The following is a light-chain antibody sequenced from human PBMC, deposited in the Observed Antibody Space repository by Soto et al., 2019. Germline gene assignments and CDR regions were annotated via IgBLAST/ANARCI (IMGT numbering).Light chain of an antibody. J-gene: IGKJ2*03. V-gene: IGKV3-20*01. CDR2: DAS. CDR3: QQYGSSPPYS. Sequence: EIVLTQSPATLSLSPGERATLSCRASQSVSSNYLARYQQKPGQAPRLLIYDASSRATGIPDRFSGSGSGTDFTLTISRLEPEDFAVYYCQQYGSSPPYSFGQGTKLEIK. CDR1: QSVSSNY.